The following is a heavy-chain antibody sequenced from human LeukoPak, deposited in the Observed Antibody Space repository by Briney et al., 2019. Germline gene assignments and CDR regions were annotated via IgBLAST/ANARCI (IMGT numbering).Heavy chain of an antibody. CDR1: GFTFSSYA. D-gene: IGHD3-22*01. CDR3: AKGSYYDSSGSFYFDY. Sequence: GGSLSLSCAASGFTFSSYAMSWVRQAPGKGLEWVSGISGSGDNTYYADSVKGRFTISRDNSKNTLYVQVNSLGTEDTAAYYCAKGSYYDSSGSFYFDYWGQGTLVTVFS. V-gene: IGHV3-23*01. CDR2: ISGSGDNT. J-gene: IGHJ4*02.